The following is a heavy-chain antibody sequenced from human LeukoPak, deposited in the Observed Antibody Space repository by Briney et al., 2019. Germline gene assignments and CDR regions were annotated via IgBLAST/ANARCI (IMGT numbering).Heavy chain of an antibody. CDR2: TDTSGRYV. CDR1: GFTFSNYG. CDR3: ARGRSITLLRGVAMSDGFDI. V-gene: IGHV3-21*06. J-gene: IGHJ3*02. Sequence: GESLKISCAASGFTFSNYGMSWVRQAPGKGLEWVSFTDTSGRYVYYGDSVKGRFTISRDNAKNLLFLQMNGLRAEDTALYYCARGRSITLLRGVAMSDGFDIWGQGAMVAVSS. D-gene: IGHD3-10*01.